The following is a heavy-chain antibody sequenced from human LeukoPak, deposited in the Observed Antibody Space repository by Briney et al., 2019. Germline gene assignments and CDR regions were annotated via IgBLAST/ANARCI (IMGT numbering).Heavy chain of an antibody. Sequence: SETLSLTSTVSGGSISSSTYYWGWIRQPPGKGLEWIGSIYYSGSTYYNPSHKSRVTISVDTSKNQFSLSLSSGTAADTAVYHCARHSGIGMAQLYFDYWGQGTLVTVSS. D-gene: IGHD1-26*01. CDR2: IYYSGST. CDR3: ARHSGIGMAQLYFDY. V-gene: IGHV4-39*01. J-gene: IGHJ4*02. CDR1: GGSISSSTYY.